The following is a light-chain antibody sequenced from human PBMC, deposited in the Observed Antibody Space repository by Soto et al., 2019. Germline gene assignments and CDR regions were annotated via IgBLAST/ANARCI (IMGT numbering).Light chain of an antibody. CDR3: HQRQYWPPIT. CDR1: LSVSVY. J-gene: IGKJ5*01. V-gene: IGKV3-11*01. CDR2: DAS. Sequence: VLTQSPATLSLSPGERATLSCRTSLSVSVYLDWYQQKPGQAPRLLISDASNRATGIPARFSGSGSGTDFTLTISRLEPEDFAVYYCHQRQYWPPITVGQGTRLEIK.